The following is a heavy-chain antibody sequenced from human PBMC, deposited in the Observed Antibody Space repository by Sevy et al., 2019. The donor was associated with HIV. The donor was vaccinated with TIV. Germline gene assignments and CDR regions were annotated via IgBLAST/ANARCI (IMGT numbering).Heavy chain of an antibody. V-gene: IGHV3-11*06. CDR2: ISSGSTYT. Sequence: GVSLRLSCAVSGFTFSDYYMSWIRQAPGKGLEWVSDISSGSTYTKYADSVKGRFTISRDNAKNSLYLQMNSLRVEDTAVYYCSRDRRNYAGQYFDYWGQGTLVTVSS. D-gene: IGHD1-7*01. CDR1: GFTFSDYY. J-gene: IGHJ4*02. CDR3: SRDRRNYAGQYFDY.